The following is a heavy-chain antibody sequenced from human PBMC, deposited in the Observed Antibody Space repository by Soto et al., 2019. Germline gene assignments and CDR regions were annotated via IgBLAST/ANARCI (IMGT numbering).Heavy chain of an antibody. J-gene: IGHJ4*02. CDR3: TRGGGRDSNEHY. CDR1: GFTFRSYW. D-gene: IGHD4-4*01. Sequence: EVQLVESGGTLVQPGGSLRLSCAASGFTFRSYWMSWVRQTPEKGLEWMANIKEEGSEKYYVDSVQGRFTISRDNAKNSPYLQMNGLRAEDMAVYYCTRGGGRDSNEHYWGQGTRVIVSS. V-gene: IGHV3-7*01. CDR2: IKEEGSEK.